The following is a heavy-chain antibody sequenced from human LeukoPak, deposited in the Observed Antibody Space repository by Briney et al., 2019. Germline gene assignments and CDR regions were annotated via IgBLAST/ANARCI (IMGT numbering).Heavy chain of an antibody. Sequence: SETLSLTCTVSGGSISSYYWSWIRQPPGKGLEWIGEINHSGSTNYNPSLKSRVTISVDTSKNQFSLKLSSVTAADTAVYYCARFPRIAAAGRGDRWFDPWGQGTLVTVSS. CDR1: GGSISSYY. D-gene: IGHD6-13*01. V-gene: IGHV4-34*01. CDR3: ARFPRIAAAGRGDRWFDP. CDR2: INHSGST. J-gene: IGHJ5*02.